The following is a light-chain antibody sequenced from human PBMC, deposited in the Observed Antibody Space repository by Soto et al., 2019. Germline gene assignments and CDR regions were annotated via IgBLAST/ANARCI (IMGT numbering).Light chain of an antibody. CDR3: QQRSDWPST. J-gene: IGKJ4*01. CDR1: QTVSSY. CDR2: DAS. Sequence: EIVLTQSPATLSLSPGDRATLSCRASQTVSSYFAGYQQRPGQAPRLLIYDASSRAPGSPARFSGSGSGTDFTLTITSLEPEDFAVYYRQQRSDWPSTFGGGTQVAIK. V-gene: IGKV3-11*01.